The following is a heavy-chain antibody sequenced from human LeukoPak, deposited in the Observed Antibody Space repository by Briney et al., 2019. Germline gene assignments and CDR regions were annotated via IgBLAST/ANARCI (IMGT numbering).Heavy chain of an antibody. D-gene: IGHD3-10*01. CDR1: GGSISSYY. J-gene: IGHJ4*02. CDR3: ARGRGTMVRGVRFFDY. Sequence: SETLSLTCTVSGGSISSYYWSWIRQPAGKGLEWIGRIYTSGSTNYNPSLKSRVTMSVDTSKNQFSLKLSSVTAADTAVYYCARGRGTMVRGVRFFDYWGQGTLVTVSS. CDR2: IYTSGST. V-gene: IGHV4-4*07.